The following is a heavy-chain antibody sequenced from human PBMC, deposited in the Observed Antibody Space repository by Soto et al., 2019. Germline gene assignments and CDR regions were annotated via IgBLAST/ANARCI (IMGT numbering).Heavy chain of an antibody. J-gene: IGHJ4*02. V-gene: IGHV3-9*01. D-gene: IGHD6-6*01. CDR3: AKDIGGIAARRERYFDY. Sequence: GGSLRLSCAASGFTFDDYAMHWVRQAPGKGLEWVSGISWNSGSIGYADSVKGRFTISRDNAKNSLYLQMNSLRAEDTALYYCAKDIGGIAARRERYFDYWGQGTLVTVSS. CDR1: GFTFDDYA. CDR2: ISWNSGSI.